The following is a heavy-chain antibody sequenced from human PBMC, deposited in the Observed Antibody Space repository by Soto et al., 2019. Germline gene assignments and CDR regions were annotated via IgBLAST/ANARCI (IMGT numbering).Heavy chain of an antibody. CDR3: AKDAPNLFWSGYLKPFDY. J-gene: IGHJ4*02. V-gene: IGHV3-23*01. CDR2: ISGSGGST. Sequence: GGSLRLSCAASGFTFSSYAMSWVRQAPGKGLEWVSAISGSGGSTYYADSVKGRFTISRDNSKNTLYLQMNSLRAEDTAVYYCAKDAPNLFWSGYLKPFDYWGQGTLVTVSS. D-gene: IGHD3-3*01. CDR1: GFTFSSYA.